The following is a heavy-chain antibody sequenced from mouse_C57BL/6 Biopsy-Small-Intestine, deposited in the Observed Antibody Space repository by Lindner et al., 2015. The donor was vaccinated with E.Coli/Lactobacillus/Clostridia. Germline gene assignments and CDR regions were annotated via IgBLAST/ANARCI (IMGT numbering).Heavy chain of an antibody. J-gene: IGHJ2*01. CDR2: ILPGSSSA. CDR1: GYTFTGYW. Sequence: QLQESGAELMKPGRPVKLSCRATGYTFTGYWIEWVKQRPGHGLEWIGEILPGSSSANYIEKFKGKATFTADTSSNTAYMQLSSLTTEDSTIYYCARRGYYYGSGGYFDYWGQGTALTVSS. D-gene: IGHD1-1*01. CDR3: ARRGYYYGSGGYFDY. V-gene: IGHV1-9*01.